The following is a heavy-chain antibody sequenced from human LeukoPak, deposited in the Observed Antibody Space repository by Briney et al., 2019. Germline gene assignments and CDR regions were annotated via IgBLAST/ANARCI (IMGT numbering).Heavy chain of an antibody. CDR2: INPSGGST. V-gene: IGHV1-46*01. CDR3: ARDILPSYSGYDRTLPDY. Sequence: ASVKVSCKASGYTFTSYYMHWVRQAPGQGLEWMGIINPSGGSTSYAQKLQGRVTMTRDTSTSTVYMEVSSLRSEDTAIYYCARDILPSYSGYDRTLPDYWGQGTLVTVSS. J-gene: IGHJ4*02. CDR1: GYTFTSYY. D-gene: IGHD5-12*01.